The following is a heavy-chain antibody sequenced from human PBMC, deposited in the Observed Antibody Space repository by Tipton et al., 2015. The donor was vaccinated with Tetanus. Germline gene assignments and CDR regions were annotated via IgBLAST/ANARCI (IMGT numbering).Heavy chain of an antibody. CDR2: VHHSGGT. V-gene: IGHV4-61*01. Sequence: TLSLTCTVSGGSVRSGSYSWNWIRQPPGKGLEWVGYVHHSGGTNSSPSVKSRVTLSVDKSKNQFSLRLTSVIAADTAVYFCARANNDYPKKGPFDFWGQGTRVIVSS. CDR1: GGSVRSGSYS. D-gene: IGHD5-12*01. CDR3: ARANNDYPKKGPFDF. J-gene: IGHJ4*02.